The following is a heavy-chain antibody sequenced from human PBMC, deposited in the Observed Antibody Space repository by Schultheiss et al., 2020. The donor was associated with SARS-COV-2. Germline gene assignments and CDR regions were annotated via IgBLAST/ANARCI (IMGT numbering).Heavy chain of an antibody. D-gene: IGHD1-20*01. CDR2: ISGSGGST. J-gene: IGHJ4*02. V-gene: IGHV3-23*01. CDR3: ARVRMYNWNYFDY. CDR1: GFTFSSYA. Sequence: GESLKISCAASGFTFSSYAMSWVRQAPGKGLEWVSAISGSGGSTYYADSVKGRFTISRDNSKNTLYLQMNSLRAEDTAVYYCARVRMYNWNYFDYWGQGTLVTVSS.